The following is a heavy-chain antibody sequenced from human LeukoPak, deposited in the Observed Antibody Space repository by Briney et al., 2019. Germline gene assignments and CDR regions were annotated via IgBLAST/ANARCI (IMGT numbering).Heavy chain of an antibody. J-gene: IGHJ4*02. CDR2: ISWDGGTT. D-gene: IGHD6-6*01. CDR1: GFTFDDYS. CDR3: AKDLARQLVSNHYFDY. Sequence: GGSLRLSCAASGFTFDDYSMHWVRQAPGKGLEWVSLISWDGGTTYYTDSVKGRFTTSRDNSKNSLYLQMNSLRTEDTALYYCAKDLARQLVSNHYFDYWGQGTLVTVSS. V-gene: IGHV3-43*01.